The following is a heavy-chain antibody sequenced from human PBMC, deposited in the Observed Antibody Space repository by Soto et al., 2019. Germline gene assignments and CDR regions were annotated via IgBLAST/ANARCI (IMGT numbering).Heavy chain of an antibody. V-gene: IGHV4-30-4*01. CDR1: GASINNNDYY. D-gene: IGHD3-22*01. Sequence: QLQESGPGLVMPSQTLSLTCTVSGASINNNDYYWSWIRQTPGKGLEWSGYVYYSGSTDYIPSLESRLSMAIDKSQNQFTLKLNSVTAADTATYYCARMSYFYDKWYFDLWGRGTLVTVSS. CDR3: ARMSYFYDKWYFDL. J-gene: IGHJ2*01. CDR2: VYYSGST.